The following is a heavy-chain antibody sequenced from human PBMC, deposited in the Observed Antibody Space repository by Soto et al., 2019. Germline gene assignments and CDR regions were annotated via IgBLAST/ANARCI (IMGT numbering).Heavy chain of an antibody. CDR2: IKYDGSEK. J-gene: IGHJ4*02. CDR1: GLTLSGYW. V-gene: IGHV3-7*05. Sequence: EVQLVESGGGLVQPGGSLRLSCAASGLTLSGYWMNWVRQALGGGLEWVANIKYDGSEKYYVDSVKGRFTISRDHAKNALYLQMNSLPVEDPAVYYCATSNCPLYWGQGTLVTVSS. CDR3: ATSNCPLY. D-gene: IGHD2-15*01.